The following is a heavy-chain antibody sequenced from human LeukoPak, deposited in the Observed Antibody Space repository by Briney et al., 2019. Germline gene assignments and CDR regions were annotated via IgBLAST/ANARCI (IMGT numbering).Heavy chain of an antibody. CDR1: GGSISSYY. Sequence: PSETLSLTCTVSGGSISSYYWSWIRQPPGKGLEWIGYIYYSGSTNYNPSLKSRVTISVDTSKNQFSLKLSSVTAADTAVYYCARRKGDTAMVMFGYWGQGTLVTVSS. J-gene: IGHJ4*02. CDR3: ARRKGDTAMVMFGY. D-gene: IGHD5-18*01. V-gene: IGHV4-59*08. CDR2: IYYSGST.